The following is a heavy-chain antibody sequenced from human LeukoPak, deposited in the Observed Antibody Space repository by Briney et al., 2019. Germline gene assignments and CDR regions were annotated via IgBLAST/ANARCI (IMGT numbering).Heavy chain of an antibody. D-gene: IGHD5-18*01. CDR3: ARGRRGYSYGYGNFDY. CDR1: GGSFSGYY. J-gene: IGHJ4*02. Sequence: PSETLSLTCAVYGGSFSGYYWSWIRQPPGKGLEWIGEINHSGSTNYNPSLKSRVTISVDTSKNQFSLKLSSVTAADTAVYYCARGRRGYSYGYGNFDYWGQGTLVTVSS. V-gene: IGHV4-34*01. CDR2: INHSGST.